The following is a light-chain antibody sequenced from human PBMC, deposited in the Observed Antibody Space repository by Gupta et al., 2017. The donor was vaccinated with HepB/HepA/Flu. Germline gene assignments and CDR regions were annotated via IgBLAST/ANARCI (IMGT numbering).Light chain of an antibody. Sequence: QTVVTQEPSLTVSLGGTVTLTCASSTGAINSAFYPNWFQQKPGQAPRALIYGTNNKYSWTPARFSGSLLGGKAALTLSGVQPEDEADYYCLLYNGGAHWIFGGGTKLTVL. CDR3: LLYNGGAHWI. V-gene: IGLV7-43*01. J-gene: IGLJ2*01. CDR1: TGAINSAFY. CDR2: GTN.